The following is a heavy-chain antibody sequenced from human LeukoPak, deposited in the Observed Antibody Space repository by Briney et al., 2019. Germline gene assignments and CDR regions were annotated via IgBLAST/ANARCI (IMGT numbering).Heavy chain of an antibody. J-gene: IGHJ4*02. D-gene: IGHD3-9*01. V-gene: IGHV4-30-4*01. Sequence: SSETLSLTCTVSGGSISSGDYYWSWIRQPPGKGLEWIGYIYYSGSTYYNPSLKGRVTITVDTSKNQYSLNLSSVTAADTAVYYCARAPSYYDILTGHCFDYWGQGTLVTVSS. CDR3: ARAPSYYDILTGHCFDY. CDR1: GGSISSGDYY. CDR2: IYYSGST.